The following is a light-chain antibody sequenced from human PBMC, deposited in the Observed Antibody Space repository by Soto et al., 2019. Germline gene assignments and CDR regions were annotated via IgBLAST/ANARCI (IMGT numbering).Light chain of an antibody. CDR3: CSYAGSSPLYV. CDR2: EGN. J-gene: IGLJ1*01. V-gene: IGLV2-23*01. Sequence: QSVLTQPASVSGSPGQSITISCTASSSHIGSSNLVPWYQHHSGKAPELIIYEGNKRPSGVSNRFSGSKSGKTASLTISGLQAEDEGTYYCCSYAGSSPLYVFGTGTKVTVL. CDR1: SSHIGSSNL.